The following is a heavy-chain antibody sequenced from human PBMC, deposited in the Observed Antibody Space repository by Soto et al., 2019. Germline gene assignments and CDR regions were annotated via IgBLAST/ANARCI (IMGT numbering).Heavy chain of an antibody. V-gene: IGHV4-59*11. CDR2: IYYNGNT. D-gene: IGHD6-13*01. CDR3: ARDSKQQLVHWFDP. Sequence: PSETLSLTCTVSGGSISNHYWSWIRQPPGKGLEWIGYIYYNGNTNYNPSLKSRVTMSVDTSKNQFSLKLSSVTAADTAVYYCARDSKQQLVHWFDPWGQGTLVTVSS. CDR1: GGSISNHY. J-gene: IGHJ5*02.